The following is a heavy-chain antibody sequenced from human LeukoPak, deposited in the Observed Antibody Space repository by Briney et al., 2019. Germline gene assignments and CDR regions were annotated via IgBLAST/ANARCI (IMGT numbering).Heavy chain of an antibody. CDR2: IYYSGST. CDR3: ARHEYSGSYYGLSWFDS. D-gene: IGHD1-26*01. V-gene: IGHV4-39*01. Sequence: SETLSLTCTVSGGSISSSGYYWGWIRQPPGKGLEWIASIYYSGSTYYNPSLKSRVTISVDMSKNQLSLKLSSLTAADTAVYYCARHEYSGSYYGLSWFDSWGQGTLVTVSS. J-gene: IGHJ5*01. CDR1: GGSISSSGYY.